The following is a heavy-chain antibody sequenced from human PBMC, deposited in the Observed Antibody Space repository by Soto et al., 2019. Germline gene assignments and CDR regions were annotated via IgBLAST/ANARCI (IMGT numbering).Heavy chain of an antibody. J-gene: IGHJ1*01. CDR1: GYTFTGYY. V-gene: IGHV1-2*02. CDR3: ARPNSGGDCYSDEYFQL. CDR2: INPNSGGT. Sequence: GXSVKVSCKASGYTFTGYYMYWGRQAPGQGLEWMGWINPNSGGTNYAQKFQGRVTMTRDTSISTAYMELSRLRSDDTAVYYCARPNSGGDCYSDEYFQLWGRGTLVTVSS. D-gene: IGHD2-21*02.